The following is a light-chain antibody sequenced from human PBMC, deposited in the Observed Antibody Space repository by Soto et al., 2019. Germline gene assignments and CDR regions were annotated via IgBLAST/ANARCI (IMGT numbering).Light chain of an antibody. CDR1: QSISSW. CDR3: QQYNSYST. V-gene: IGKV1-5*03. J-gene: IGKJ1*01. CDR2: KAS. Sequence: DIQMTQSPSTLSASVGDRVTITCRASQSISSWLAWYQQKPGKAPKLLIYKASSLESGVPSRFSGSGSGTEFTLTLSSLQPDDVATYYGQQYNSYSTFGLGIKVKIK.